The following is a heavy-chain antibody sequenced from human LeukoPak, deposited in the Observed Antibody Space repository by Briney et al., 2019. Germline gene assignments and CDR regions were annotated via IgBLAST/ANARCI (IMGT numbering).Heavy chain of an antibody. Sequence: PGRSLRLSCAASGFTFDDYAMHWVRQAPGKGLEWVSGISWNSGSIGYADPVKGRFTISRDNVKNSLYLQMNSLRAEDTALYYCAKGLVGDAYYFDYWGQGTLVTVSS. CDR1: GFTFDDYA. J-gene: IGHJ4*02. V-gene: IGHV3-9*01. D-gene: IGHD1-26*01. CDR2: ISWNSGSI. CDR3: AKGLVGDAYYFDY.